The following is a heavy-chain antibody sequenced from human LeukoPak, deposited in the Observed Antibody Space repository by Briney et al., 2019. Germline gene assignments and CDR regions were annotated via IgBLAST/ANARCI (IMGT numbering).Heavy chain of an antibody. CDR1: GYTFTGYY. D-gene: IGHD3-22*01. J-gene: IGHJ5*02. Sequence: ASVKVSCKASGYTFTGYYMHWVRQAPGQGLEWMGWINPNSGGTNYAQKFQGRVTMTRDTSISTAYMELSRLRSDDTAVYYCARSNRDYYDSSGYWDWFDPWGQGTLVTVSS. V-gene: IGHV1-2*02. CDR3: ARSNRDYYDSSGYWDWFDP. CDR2: INPNSGGT.